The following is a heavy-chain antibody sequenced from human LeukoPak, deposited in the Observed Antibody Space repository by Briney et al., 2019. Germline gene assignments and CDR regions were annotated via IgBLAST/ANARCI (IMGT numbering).Heavy chain of an antibody. V-gene: IGHV4-59*01. CDR3: ASEQLTARRGYYYYYYMDV. CDR1: GGSISSYY. D-gene: IGHD6-6*01. CDR2: IYYSGST. Sequence: SETLSLTCTVSGGSISSYYWSWIRQPPGKGLEWIGYIYYSGSTNYNPSLKSRVTISVDTSKNQFSLKLSSVTAADTAVYYCASEQLTARRGYYYYYYMDVWGKGTTVTVSS. J-gene: IGHJ6*03.